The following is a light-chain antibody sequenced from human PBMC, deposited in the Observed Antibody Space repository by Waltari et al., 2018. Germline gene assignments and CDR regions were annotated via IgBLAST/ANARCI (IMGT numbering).Light chain of an antibody. V-gene: IGLV1-47*01. Sequence: QSVLTQPPSASGTPGQRVTISCSGSNSNIGKNFVYWYQQLAGTAPKLPIYRDDQRPSGVPDRVSGAKSGTSASLAISGLRSEDEADYYCAAWDDSLSGQVLFGGGTKLTVL. CDR2: RDD. CDR1: NSNIGKNF. J-gene: IGLJ3*02. CDR3: AAWDDSLSGQVL.